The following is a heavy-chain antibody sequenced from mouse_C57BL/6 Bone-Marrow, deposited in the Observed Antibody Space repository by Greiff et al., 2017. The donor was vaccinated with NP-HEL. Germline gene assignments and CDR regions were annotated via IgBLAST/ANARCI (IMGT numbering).Heavy chain of an antibody. J-gene: IGHJ3*01. CDR1: GYTFTDYE. D-gene: IGHD2-4*01. CDR2: IDPETGGT. V-gene: IGHV1-15*01. CDR3: TRSGMITFAY. Sequence: QVQLKESGAELVRPGASVTLSCKASGYTFTDYEMHWVKQTPVHGLEWIGAIDPETGGTAYNQKFKGKAILTADKSSSTAYMELRSLISEDSAVYYCTRSGMITFAYWGQGTLVTVSA.